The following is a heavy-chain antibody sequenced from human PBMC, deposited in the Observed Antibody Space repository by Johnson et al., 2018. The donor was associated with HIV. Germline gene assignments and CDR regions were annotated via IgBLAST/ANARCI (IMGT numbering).Heavy chain of an antibody. D-gene: IGHD6-19*01. Sequence: VQLVESGGGLVQPGGSLRLSCAASGFTFSRYWMHWVRQAPGKGLEWVSGISWNSGSIGDADSVKGRFTISRANAKNSRYLQMNSLRAEDTALYYCAKDAHDIAVAVDIWGQGTMVTVSS. CDR3: AKDAHDIAVAVDI. CDR2: ISWNSGSI. CDR1: GFTFSRYW. J-gene: IGHJ3*02. V-gene: IGHV3-9*01.